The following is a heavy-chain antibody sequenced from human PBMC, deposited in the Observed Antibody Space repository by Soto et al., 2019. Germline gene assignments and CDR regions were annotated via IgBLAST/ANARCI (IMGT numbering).Heavy chain of an antibody. J-gene: IGHJ4*02. V-gene: IGHV3-74*01. Sequence: VGSLRLSCAASGFTFSSYWMHWVRQAPGKGLVWVSRINSDGTITTYADSVKGRFTISRDNAKNTLYLQMNSLRAEDTAVYYCARDFIAAFDYWGQGTLVTVSS. CDR1: GFTFSSYW. D-gene: IGHD6-13*01. CDR3: ARDFIAAFDY. CDR2: INSDGTIT.